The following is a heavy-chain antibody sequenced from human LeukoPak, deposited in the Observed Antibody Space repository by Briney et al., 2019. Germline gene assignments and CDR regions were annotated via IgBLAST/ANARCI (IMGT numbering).Heavy chain of an antibody. CDR3: ARDLGSSGYHGAFDI. CDR1: GFXFSSYS. V-gene: IGHV3-48*02. J-gene: IGHJ3*02. Sequence: PGGSLRLSCAASGFXFSSYSINWVRQAPGKGLEWASYISSSSSTIYYADSVKGRFTISRDNAKNSLYLQMNSLRDEDTAVYYCARDLGSSGYHGAFDIWGQGTMVTVSS. D-gene: IGHD3-22*01. CDR2: ISSSSSTI.